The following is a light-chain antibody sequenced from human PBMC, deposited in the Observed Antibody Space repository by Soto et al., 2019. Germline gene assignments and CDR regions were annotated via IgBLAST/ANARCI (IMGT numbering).Light chain of an antibody. Sequence: DIQLTQSPSFLSASVGDRVTITCRASQDVSRYLAWYQQKPGKAPNLLIYAASTLRIGVPSRFSGSGSETEFTLTISSLQPEDFATYSCQQLNSYVFAFGPGTKVDIK. J-gene: IGKJ3*01. CDR1: QDVSRY. V-gene: IGKV1-9*01. CDR3: QQLNSYVFA. CDR2: AAS.